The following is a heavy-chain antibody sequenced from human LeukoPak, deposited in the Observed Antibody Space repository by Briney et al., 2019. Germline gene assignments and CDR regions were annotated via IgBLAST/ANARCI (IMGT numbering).Heavy chain of an antibody. J-gene: IGHJ6*02. Sequence: PGGSLRLSCVAAGFTFSSYAMSWVRQAPGKGLEWVSGTTGTGGSTHYADSVKGRFTISRDNSKNTLYLQMNSLRAEDTAVYYCAKGGLAMDVWGQGTTVTVPS. D-gene: IGHD1-26*01. CDR3: AKGGLAMDV. CDR1: GFTFSSYA. V-gene: IGHV3-23*01. CDR2: TTGTGGST.